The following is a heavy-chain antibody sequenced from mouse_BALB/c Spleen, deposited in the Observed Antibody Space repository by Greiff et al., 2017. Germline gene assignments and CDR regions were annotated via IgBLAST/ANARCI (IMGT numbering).Heavy chain of an antibody. CDR3: ARKFITTATDAMDY. J-gene: IGHJ4*01. Sequence: QVQLQQSGAELVRPGASVTLSCKASGYTFTDYEMHWVKQTPVHGLEWIGAIDPETGGTAYNQKFKGKATLTADKSSSTAYMELRSLTSEDSAVYYCARKFITTATDAMDYWGQGTSVTVSS. CDR2: IDPETGGT. CDR1: GYTFTDYE. V-gene: IGHV1-15*01. D-gene: IGHD1-2*01.